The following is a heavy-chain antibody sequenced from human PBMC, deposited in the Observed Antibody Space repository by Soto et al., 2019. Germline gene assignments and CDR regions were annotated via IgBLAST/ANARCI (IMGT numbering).Heavy chain of an antibody. J-gene: IGHJ5*02. CDR2: ISAYNGNT. V-gene: IGHV1-18*04. Sequence: ASVKLSCKASGYTFTGYYMHWVRQAPGQGLEWMGWISAYNGNTNYAQKLQGRVTMTTDTSTSTAYMELRSLRSDDTAVYYCAREYYDSSGYYPWGQGTLVTVSS. CDR1: GYTFTGYY. D-gene: IGHD3-22*01. CDR3: AREYYDSSGYYP.